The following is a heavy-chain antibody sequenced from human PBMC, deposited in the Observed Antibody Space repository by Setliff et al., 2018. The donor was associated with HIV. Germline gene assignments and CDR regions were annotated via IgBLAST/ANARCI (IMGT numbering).Heavy chain of an antibody. J-gene: IGHJ6*02. Sequence: ASVKVSCKASGYTFISYFIHWVRQAPGQGLAWMAIINPSGGSTSYAQKFQGRVTITRDTSASTVYMELSSLKSEDTAVYYCARPRAQYYYGMDVWGQGTTVTVSS. CDR3: ARPRAQYYYGMDV. CDR2: INPSGGST. V-gene: IGHV1-46*01. CDR1: GYTFISYF.